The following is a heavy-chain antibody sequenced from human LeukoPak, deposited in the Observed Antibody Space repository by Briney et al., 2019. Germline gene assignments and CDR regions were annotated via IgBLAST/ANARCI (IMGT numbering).Heavy chain of an antibody. CDR2: ISYHGRDK. D-gene: IGHD3-22*01. CDR1: GFTFSNYA. CDR3: ARQSCLYSSGCFLDY. J-gene: IGHJ4*02. Sequence: GGSLRLSCAASGFTFSNYAMHWVRQAPGKGLEWVAVISYHGRDKYYADSVKGRFTLSRDTSKNTLYLEMNSLRAEDTAVYYCARQSCLYSSGCFLDYWGQGTLVTVSP. V-gene: IGHV3-30*04.